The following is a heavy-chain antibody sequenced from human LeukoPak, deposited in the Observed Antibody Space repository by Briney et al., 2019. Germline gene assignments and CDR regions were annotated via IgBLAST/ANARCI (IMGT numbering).Heavy chain of an antibody. D-gene: IGHD3-22*01. V-gene: IGHV3-66*01. CDR3: VRDRGAYYYETGY. CDR2: IYIGGNT. Sequence: GGSLRLSCAVSGFSVSGNYMNWVRQAPGKGLEWVSVIYIGGNTYYADSVKGRFTISRDNSKNTLYLQMNSLRAEDTAVYYCVRDRGAYYYETGYWGQGTLVTVSS. J-gene: IGHJ4*02. CDR1: GFSVSGNY.